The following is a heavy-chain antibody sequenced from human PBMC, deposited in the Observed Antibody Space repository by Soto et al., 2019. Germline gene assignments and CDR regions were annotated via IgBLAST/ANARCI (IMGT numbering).Heavy chain of an antibody. CDR1: GASISTYY. J-gene: IGHJ4*02. CDR2: IYSSGST. V-gene: IGHV4-4*07. D-gene: IGHD2-15*01. CDR3: ERGFGSDWYYFDS. Sequence: PXATLSLTGTVSGASISTYYWTWIRQTAEKRLEWIGRIYSSGSTIYSPSLKSRVTMSLDTSKNRFSLKLTSVTAADTALYYCERGFGSDWYYFDSWGQGILVTVSS.